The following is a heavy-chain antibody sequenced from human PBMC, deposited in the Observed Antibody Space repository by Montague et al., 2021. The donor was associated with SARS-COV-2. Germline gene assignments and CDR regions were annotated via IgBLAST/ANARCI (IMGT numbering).Heavy chain of an antibody. Sequence: SETPSLTCTVSGGSISSYYWSWIRQPPGKGLEWIGYIYYSGSTNYNPSLKSRVTISVDTSKNQFSLKLSSVTAADTAVYYCARGREYSSSAGFDYWGQGTLVTVSS. CDR1: GGSISSYY. V-gene: IGHV4-59*01. J-gene: IGHJ4*02. D-gene: IGHD6-6*01. CDR3: ARGREYSSSAGFDY. CDR2: IYYSGST.